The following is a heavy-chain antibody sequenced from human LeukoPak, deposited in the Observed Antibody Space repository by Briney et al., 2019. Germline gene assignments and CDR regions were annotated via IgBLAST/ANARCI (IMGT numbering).Heavy chain of an antibody. D-gene: IGHD6-19*01. CDR3: ARDLPTGHSSGWYYFDY. Sequence: SETLSLTCTVSGGSISSYYWSWIRQPPGKGLEWIGYIYYSGSTNYNPSLKCRVTISVDTSKNQFSLKLSSVTAADTAVYYCARDLPTGHSSGWYYFDYWGQGTLVTVSS. V-gene: IGHV4-59*01. CDR1: GGSISSYY. CDR2: IYYSGST. J-gene: IGHJ4*02.